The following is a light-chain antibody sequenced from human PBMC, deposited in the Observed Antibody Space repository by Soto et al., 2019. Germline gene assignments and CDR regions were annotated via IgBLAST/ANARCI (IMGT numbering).Light chain of an antibody. Sequence: QSVLTQPASVSGSLGQSITISCSGTSSDVGAYNYVSWYQQYPGKAPKLMIYHVTDRPSGVSNRFSCSKSGNTASLTISGLQAEDEADYYCCSYTTSNTFVFGTGTKVTVL. CDR1: SSDVGAYNY. CDR3: CSYTTSNTFV. J-gene: IGLJ1*01. CDR2: HVT. V-gene: IGLV2-14*01.